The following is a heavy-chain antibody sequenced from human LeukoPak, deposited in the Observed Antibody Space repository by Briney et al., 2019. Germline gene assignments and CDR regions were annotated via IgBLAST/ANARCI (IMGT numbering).Heavy chain of an antibody. V-gene: IGHV2-5*02. CDR3: AHRVAVALNFGGEYFQH. D-gene: IGHD6-19*01. CDR1: GFSLSTSGVG. CDR2: IYWDDDK. Sequence: SGPTLVKPTQTLTLTCTFSGFSLSTSGVGVGWIRQPPGRALQWLALIYWDDDKRYSPSLKSRLTITKDTSKNQVVLTMTNMDPVDTATYYCAHRVAVALNFGGEYFQHWGQGTPVTVSS. J-gene: IGHJ1*01.